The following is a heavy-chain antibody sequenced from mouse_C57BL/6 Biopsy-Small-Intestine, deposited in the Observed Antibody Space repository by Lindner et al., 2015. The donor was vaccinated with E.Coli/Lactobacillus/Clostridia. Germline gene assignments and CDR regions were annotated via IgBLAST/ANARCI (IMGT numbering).Heavy chain of an antibody. CDR1: GYTFTGYY. J-gene: IGHJ1*01. CDR3: ARSSSTYGLDV. Sequence: SVKVSCKASGYTFTGYYINWVRQAPGQDLEWMGWIDPNSGGTNYAQKFQGWVTMTRGTSINTAYMEVTRLSSDDTAVFYCARSSSTYGLDVWGQGTTVTVSS. D-gene: IGHD1-1*01. CDR2: IDPNSGGT. V-gene: IGHV1-72*04.